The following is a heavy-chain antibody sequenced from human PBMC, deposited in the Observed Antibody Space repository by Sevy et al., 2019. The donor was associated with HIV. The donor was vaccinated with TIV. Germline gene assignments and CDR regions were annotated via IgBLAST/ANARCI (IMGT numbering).Heavy chain of an antibody. CDR2: IFPGGGT. CDR3: ARGGGEDTRDAFDI. D-gene: IGHD3-16*01. CDR1: RDSITIGSYY. V-gene: IGHV4-61*02. J-gene: IGHJ3*02. Sequence: SETLSLTCSVSRDSITIGSYYWTWIRQPAGKGLEWIGRIFPGGGTNYNPSLKSRVAISVDTSKNQFSLKVYSVTAADTAVYYCARGGGEDTRDAFDIWGQGTVVTVSS.